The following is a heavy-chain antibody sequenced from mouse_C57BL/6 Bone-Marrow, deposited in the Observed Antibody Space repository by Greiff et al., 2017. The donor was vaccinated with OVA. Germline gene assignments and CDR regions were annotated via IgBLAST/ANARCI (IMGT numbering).Heavy chain of an antibody. CDR2: INPSNGGT. J-gene: IGHJ3*01. CDR3: ARPSYYYGSSPAWFAY. CDR1: GYTFTSYW. V-gene: IGHV1-53*01. Sequence: QVQLQQPGTELVKPGASVKLSCKASGYTFTSYWMHWVKQRPGQGLEWIGNINPSNGGTNYNEKFKSKATLTVDKSSSTAYMQLSSLTSEDSAVYYCARPSYYYGSSPAWFAYWGQGTLVTVSA. D-gene: IGHD1-1*01.